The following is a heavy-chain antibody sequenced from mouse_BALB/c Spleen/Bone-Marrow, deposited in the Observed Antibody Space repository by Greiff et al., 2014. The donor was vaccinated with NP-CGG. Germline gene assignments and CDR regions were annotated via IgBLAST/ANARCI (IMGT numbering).Heavy chain of an antibody. J-gene: IGHJ1*01. CDR1: GFTFTDYY. Sequence: EVMLVESGGGLGQPGGSLRLSCATSGFTFTDYYMSWVRQPPGKALEWLGFIRNKANGYTTEYSASVKGRFTVSRDNSQSILCLQMNTLRAEDSATYYCARDTVITTHWYFDVWGAGTTVTVSS. V-gene: IGHV7-3*02. CDR2: IRNKANGYTT. CDR3: ARDTVITTHWYFDV. D-gene: IGHD2-4*01.